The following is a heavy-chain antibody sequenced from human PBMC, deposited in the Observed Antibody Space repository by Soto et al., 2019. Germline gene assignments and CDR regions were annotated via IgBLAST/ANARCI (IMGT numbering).Heavy chain of an antibody. CDR2: IIPIFGTA. J-gene: IGHJ6*02. Sequence: SVKVSCKASGGTFSSYAISWVRQAPGQGLEWMGGIIPIFGTANYAQKFQGRVTITADKSTSTAYMELSSLRSEDTAVYYCARGGAPVSSSSVPAPQYYYYGMDVWGQGTTVTVSS. CDR3: ARGGAPVSSSSVPAPQYYYYGMDV. V-gene: IGHV1-69*06. CDR1: GGTFSSYA. D-gene: IGHD6-6*01.